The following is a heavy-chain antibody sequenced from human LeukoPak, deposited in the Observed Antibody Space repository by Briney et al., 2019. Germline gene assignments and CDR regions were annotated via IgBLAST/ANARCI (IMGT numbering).Heavy chain of an antibody. Sequence: GGSLRLSCAASGFTFSDYYMSWIRQAPGKGLEWVSVIYSGGTAFYADSVKGRFTISRDNSKNTLYLQMNSLRAEDTAVYYCASGSRRDFDYWGQGTLVTVSS. CDR3: ASGSRRDFDY. J-gene: IGHJ4*02. CDR2: IYSGGTA. V-gene: IGHV3-66*01. CDR1: GFTFSDYY.